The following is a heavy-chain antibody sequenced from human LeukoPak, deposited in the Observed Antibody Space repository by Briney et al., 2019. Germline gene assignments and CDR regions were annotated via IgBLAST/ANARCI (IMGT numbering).Heavy chain of an antibody. CDR1: GGSISSYY. V-gene: IGHV4-59*01. CDR2: IYYSGST. D-gene: IGHD3-22*01. J-gene: IGHJ3*02. CDR3: ARGPNSSGWTHDAFDI. Sequence: SETLSLTCTVSGGSISSYYWSWIRQPPGKGLEWIGYIYYSGSTNYNPSLKSRVTISVDTSKNQFSLKLSSVTAADTAVYYCARGPNSSGWTHDAFDIWGQGTMVTVSS.